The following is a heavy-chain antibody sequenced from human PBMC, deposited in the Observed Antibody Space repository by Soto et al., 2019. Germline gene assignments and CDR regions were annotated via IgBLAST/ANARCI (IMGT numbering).Heavy chain of an antibody. J-gene: IGHJ4*02. CDR3: ARARYGDY. V-gene: IGHV1-18*01. CDR2: ISAHNGNT. CDR1: GYAFTTYG. D-gene: IGHD1-1*01. Sequence: QVHLVQSGAEVKKPGASVKVSCKGSGYAFTTYGITWVRQAPGQGLEWMGWISAHNGNTNYAQKLQGRVTVTRETSTSRASMELRSLSTDDTAVYYCARARYGDYWGPGYLVAVST.